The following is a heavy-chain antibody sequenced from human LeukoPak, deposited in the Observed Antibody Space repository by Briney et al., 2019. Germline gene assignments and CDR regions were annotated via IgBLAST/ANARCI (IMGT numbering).Heavy chain of an antibody. Sequence: SGTLSLTXTVSGGSISTYYWSWIRQPAGKGVEWIGRIHTSGNTDYNPSLKSRVTMSVDTSKNQFSLKLSSVTAADTAVYYCAREGLMTARPFVSIDYWGQGTLVTISS. V-gene: IGHV4-4*07. D-gene: IGHD6-6*01. CDR3: AREGLMTARPFVSIDY. CDR2: IHTSGNT. J-gene: IGHJ4*02. CDR1: GGSISTYY.